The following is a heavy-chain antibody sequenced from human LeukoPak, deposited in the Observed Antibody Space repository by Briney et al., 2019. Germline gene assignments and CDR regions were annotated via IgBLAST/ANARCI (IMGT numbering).Heavy chain of an antibody. J-gene: IGHJ4*02. D-gene: IGHD4-17*01. CDR3: AKRLRGTTVTYFDY. V-gene: IGHV3-23*01. CDR1: GFIFSSNG. Sequence: PGGSLRLSCVTSGFIFSSNGMSWVRQAPGKGLEWVSAINGGGDSTYYAESVRGRFTISRDNSENTLYLQMNSLRAEDTAVYYCAKRLRGTTVTYFDYWGQGTLVTVSS. CDR2: INGGGDST.